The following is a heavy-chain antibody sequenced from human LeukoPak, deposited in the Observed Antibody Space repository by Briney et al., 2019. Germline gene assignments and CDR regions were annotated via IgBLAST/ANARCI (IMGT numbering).Heavy chain of an antibody. V-gene: IGHV4-59*01. Sequence: SETLSLTCTVSGGSISSYYWGWVRQPPGKGLGWIGYIYYSGSTNYNPSLKSRVIISVDTSKNQFSLKLSSVTAADTAVYYCAREGAGARTFDYWGQGTMVTVSS. CDR3: AREGAGARTFDY. CDR1: GGSISSYY. J-gene: IGHJ4*02. D-gene: IGHD6-19*01. CDR2: IYYSGST.